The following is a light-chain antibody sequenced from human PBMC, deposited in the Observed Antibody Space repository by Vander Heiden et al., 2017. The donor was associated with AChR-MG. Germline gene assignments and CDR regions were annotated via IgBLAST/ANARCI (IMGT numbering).Light chain of an antibody. CDR3: QAWNSSTLV. V-gene: IGLV3-1*01. J-gene: IGLJ2*01. CDR2: QDS. Sequence: SYELTQPPSVSVSPGQTASITCSGDKLGDKYACWYQQKPGQSLVLVIYQDSKRPSGIPERFSGSNSTNTSTLTIDGTQAMDEADYYCQAWNSSTLVFGGGTKLTVL. CDR1: KLGDKY.